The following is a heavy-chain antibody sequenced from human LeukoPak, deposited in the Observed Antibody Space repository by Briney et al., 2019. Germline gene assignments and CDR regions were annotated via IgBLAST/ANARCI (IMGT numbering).Heavy chain of an antibody. Sequence: GASVKVSCKASGGTFSSYAISWVRQAPGQGLEWMGGIIPIFGTANCAQKFQGRVTITADESTSTAYMELSSLRSEDTAVYYCARDPGRTGYFDYWGQGTLVTVSS. CDR3: ARDPGRTGYFDY. J-gene: IGHJ4*02. D-gene: IGHD1-1*01. V-gene: IGHV1-69*01. CDR2: IIPIFGTA. CDR1: GGTFSSYA.